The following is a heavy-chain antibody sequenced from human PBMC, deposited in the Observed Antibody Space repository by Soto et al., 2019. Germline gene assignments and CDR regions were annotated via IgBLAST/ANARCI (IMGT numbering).Heavy chain of an antibody. CDR1: GFTFTKYG. Sequence: VQLVESGGGMVQPGTSLRLSCAASGFTFTKYGMHWVRQAPGKGLEWVALIWNDGIRKVYVDSVKGRFTISRDNSKNTLDLQMNNQRDEDTAVYYCARDDDNDANALDYWGPGTLVTVSS. J-gene: IGHJ4*02. CDR3: ARDDDNDANALDY. CDR2: IWNDGIRK. V-gene: IGHV3-33*01.